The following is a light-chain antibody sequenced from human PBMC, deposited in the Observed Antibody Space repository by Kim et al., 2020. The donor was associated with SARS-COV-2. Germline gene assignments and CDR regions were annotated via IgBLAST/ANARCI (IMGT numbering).Light chain of an antibody. CDR2: QDN. J-gene: IGLJ1*01. Sequence: PEQNSRITFSGYKLGVKCVAWYQQRPGPSPVVVIYQDNQRPSGIPGRFSGSNSGNTATLTISGTQAMDEADYYCQAWDSSTHNYVFGAGTKVTVL. V-gene: IGLV3-1*01. CDR3: QAWDSSTHNYV. CDR1: KLGVKC.